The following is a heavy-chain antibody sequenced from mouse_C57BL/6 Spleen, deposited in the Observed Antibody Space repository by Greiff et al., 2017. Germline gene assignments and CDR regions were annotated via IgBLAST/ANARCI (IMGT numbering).Heavy chain of an antibody. D-gene: IGHD1-1*01. V-gene: IGHV3-3*01. J-gene: IGHJ4*01. Sequence: EVKLQESGPSLVRPSQTLSLTCTVTGFSINSDCYWIWIRPFPGNKLEYIGYTFYRGITYSHPSLESRTYITRATSTNPFSLKLSSVTTEDIATYYCAREPGSSPPYASDYWGQGTSVTVSS. CDR2: TFYRGIT. CDR3: AREPGSSPPYASDY. CDR1: GFSINSDCY.